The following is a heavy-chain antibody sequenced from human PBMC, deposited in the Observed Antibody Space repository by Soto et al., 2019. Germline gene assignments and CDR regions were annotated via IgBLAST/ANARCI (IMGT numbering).Heavy chain of an antibody. D-gene: IGHD5-18*01. CDR1: GYSFTTYW. V-gene: IGHV5-51*01. CDR3: TRRRPWGTVMGDMDV. CDR2: IYPGDSDT. Sequence: GESLKISCNGSGYSFTTYWIGLVRQMPGKGLEWMGFIYPGDSDTRYSPSFQGQVTISADKSISTAYLQWSSLKASDTAMYYCTRRRPWGTVMGDMDVWGQGTTVTVSS. J-gene: IGHJ6*02.